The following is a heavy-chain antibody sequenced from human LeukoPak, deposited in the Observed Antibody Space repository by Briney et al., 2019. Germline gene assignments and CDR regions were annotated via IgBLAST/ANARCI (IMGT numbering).Heavy chain of an antibody. CDR3: ARLYGSGSYYLN. J-gene: IGHJ4*02. V-gene: IGHV4-39*01. Sequence: SETLSLTCTASGGSISSSSYYWGWIRQPPGKGLEWIGSIHYSGTTYYNPSLNRVTISVDTSKNQFSLMLSSVTAADTAVYFCARLYGSGSYYLNWGQGTLVTVSS. D-gene: IGHD3-10*01. CDR2: IHYSGTT. CDR1: GGSISSSSYY.